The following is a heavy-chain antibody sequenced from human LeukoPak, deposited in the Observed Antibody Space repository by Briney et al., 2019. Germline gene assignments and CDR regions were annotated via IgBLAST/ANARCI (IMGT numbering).Heavy chain of an antibody. CDR2: ISGSGGST. CDR3: TKDQYSGSYPFDY. J-gene: IGHJ4*02. D-gene: IGHD1-26*01. V-gene: IGHV3-23*01. CDR1: GFTFNNYA. Sequence: QAGGSLRLSCAASGFTFNNYAMSWLRQAPGKGLEWVSDISGSGGSTYYADSVKGRFTISRDNSKNTLYLQMNSLRVEDTAIYYCTKDQYSGSYPFDYWGQGTLVTVSS.